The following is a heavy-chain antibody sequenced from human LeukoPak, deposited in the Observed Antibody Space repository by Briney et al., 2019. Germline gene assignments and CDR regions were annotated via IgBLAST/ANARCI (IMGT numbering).Heavy chain of an antibody. J-gene: IGHJ6*03. CDR2: INHSGNT. V-gene: IGHV4-39*07. Sequence: SQTLSLTCTVSGGSISSGSYYWSWIRQPPGKGLEWIGEINHSGNTNYNPSLKRRVTISVDTSKNPFSLKLSSVTAADTAVYYCARGPYYYYYMDVWGKGTTVTVSS. CDR3: ARGPYYYYYMDV. CDR1: GGSISSGSYY.